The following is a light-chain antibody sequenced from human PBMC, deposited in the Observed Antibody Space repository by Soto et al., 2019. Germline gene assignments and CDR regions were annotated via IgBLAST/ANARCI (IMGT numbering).Light chain of an antibody. CDR3: SSYTSSSTGV. Sequence: QSALTQPASVSGSPGQSITISCTGTSSDVGGYNYVYWYQQHPGKAPKLMIYDVNNRPSGVSNRFSGSKSGNTASLTISGLQAEDEADYYCSSYTSSSTGVFGTGTKLTVL. CDR2: DVN. V-gene: IGLV2-14*01. J-gene: IGLJ1*01. CDR1: SSDVGGYNY.